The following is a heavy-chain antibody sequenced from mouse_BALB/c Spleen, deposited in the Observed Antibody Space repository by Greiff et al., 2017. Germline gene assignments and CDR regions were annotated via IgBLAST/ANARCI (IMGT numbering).Heavy chain of an antibody. D-gene: IGHD2-2*01. Sequence: VKLMESGPGLVAPSQSLSITCTVSGFSLTSYGVHWVRQPPGKGLEWLGVIWAGGSTNYNSALMSRLSISKDNSKSQVFLKMNSLQTDDTAMYYCAREGYGYGYAMDYWGQGTSVTVSS. CDR1: GFSLTSYG. CDR2: IWAGGST. J-gene: IGHJ4*01. V-gene: IGHV2-9*02. CDR3: AREGYGYGYAMDY.